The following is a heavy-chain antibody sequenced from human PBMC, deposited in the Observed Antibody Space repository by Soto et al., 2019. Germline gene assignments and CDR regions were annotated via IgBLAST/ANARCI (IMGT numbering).Heavy chain of an antibody. J-gene: IGHJ6*04. Sequence: EVQLVESGGGLVQPGGSLRLSCAASGFTLSDRSMHWVRQAPGKGLVWVSGIDNAGTDSTYADSVKGRFTISRDNAKNILYLQMNSLRVEDTAVYYCARGWFGPDVWGKGTTVTVSS. CDR1: GFTLSDRS. D-gene: IGHD3-10*01. CDR2: IDNAGTDS. V-gene: IGHV3-74*01. CDR3: ARGWFGPDV.